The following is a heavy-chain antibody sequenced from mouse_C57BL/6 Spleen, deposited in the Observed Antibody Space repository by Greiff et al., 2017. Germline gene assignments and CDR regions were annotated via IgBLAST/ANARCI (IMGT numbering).Heavy chain of an antibody. D-gene: IGHD2-3*01. CDR3: TRDDDYRAY. V-gene: IGHV5-9-1*02. CDR1: GFTFSSYA. CDR2: ISSGGDYI. Sequence: EVKLMESGAGLVKPGGSLKLSCAASGFTFSSYAMSWVRQTPEKRLEWVAYISSGGDYIYYADTVKGRFTISRDKARNTLYLQMSSLKSEDTAMYYCTRDDDYRAYWGQGTLVTVSA. J-gene: IGHJ3*01.